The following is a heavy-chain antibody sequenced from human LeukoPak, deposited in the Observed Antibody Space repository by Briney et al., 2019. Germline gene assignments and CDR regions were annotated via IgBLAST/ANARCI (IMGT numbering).Heavy chain of an antibody. V-gene: IGHV3-53*01. CDR3: AGSIAVAGYDAFDI. CDR2: IYSGGST. Sequence: GGSLRLSCAASGFTVSSNYMSWVRQAPGKGLEWVSVIYSGGSTYYADSMKGRFTISRDNSKNTLYLQMNSLRAEDTAVYYCAGSIAVAGYDAFDIWGQGTMVTVSS. J-gene: IGHJ3*02. CDR1: GFTVSSNY. D-gene: IGHD6-19*01.